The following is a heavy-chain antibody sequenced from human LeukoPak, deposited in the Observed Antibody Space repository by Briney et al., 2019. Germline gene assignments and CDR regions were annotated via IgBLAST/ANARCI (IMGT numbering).Heavy chain of an antibody. J-gene: IGHJ3*02. D-gene: IGHD3-16*01. CDR1: GFTLSSYA. Sequence: GGSLRLSCAASGFTLSSYAMTWVRQAPGKGLEWVSTISSSGGSTYYADSVKGRFTISRDSSKNTLYLQMNSLRAEDTAVYYCVRDVPNYGALDIWGQGTMVTVSS. V-gene: IGHV3-23*01. CDR2: ISSSGGST. CDR3: VRDVPNYGALDI.